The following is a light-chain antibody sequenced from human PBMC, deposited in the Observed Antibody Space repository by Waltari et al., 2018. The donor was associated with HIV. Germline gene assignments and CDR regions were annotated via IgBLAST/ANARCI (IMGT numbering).Light chain of an antibody. CDR3: QQYDTSAPLT. CDR1: QSVYSN. V-gene: IGKV3D-15*01. J-gene: IGKJ4*01. Sequence: EIVMTQSPVTLSVSPGERATLSCRASQSVYSNLAWYQQKPGQAPRLLLYGASSRATGIPARFSGSGSGTDFILTISRLEPEDFAVYYCQQYDTSAPLTFGGGTKMEIK. CDR2: GAS.